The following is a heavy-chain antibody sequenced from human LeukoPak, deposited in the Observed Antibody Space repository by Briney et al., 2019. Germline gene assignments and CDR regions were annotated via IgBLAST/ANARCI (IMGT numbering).Heavy chain of an antibody. V-gene: IGHV1-69*13. CDR3: ASGVEYQLLQGNWFDP. D-gene: IGHD2-2*01. Sequence: SVMVSCKASGGTFSSYAISWVRQAPGQGLEWMGGIIPIFGTANYAQKFQGRVTITADESTSTAYMELSSLRSEDTAVYYCASGVEYQLLQGNWFDPWGQGTLVTVSS. CDR1: GGTFSSYA. J-gene: IGHJ5*02. CDR2: IIPIFGTA.